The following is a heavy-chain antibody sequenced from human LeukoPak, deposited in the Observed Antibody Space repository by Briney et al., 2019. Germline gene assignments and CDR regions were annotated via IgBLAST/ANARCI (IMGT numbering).Heavy chain of an antibody. CDR2: INPNSGVT. J-gene: IGHJ4*02. V-gene: IGHV1-2*06. CDR1: GYTFTGYY. Sequence: ASVEVSCKASGYTFTGYYIHWLRQAPGQGLEWLGRINPNSGVTSYAQAFQDRVTLTRDPSISTAYIELSSLTSDDTAVYYCGRSSRPLDYFDYWGQGTLVTVSS. D-gene: IGHD2-2*01. CDR3: GRSSRPLDYFDY.